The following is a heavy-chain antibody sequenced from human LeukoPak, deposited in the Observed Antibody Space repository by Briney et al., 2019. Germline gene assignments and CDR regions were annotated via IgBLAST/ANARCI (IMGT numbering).Heavy chain of an antibody. Sequence: GSLRLSCAASGFTFSSYAMSWVRQAPGKGLEWVSAISGSGGSTYYADSVKGRFTISRDNSKNTQYLQMNSLRAEDTAVYYCAKEWYYGSGSPSSGYFDYWGQGTLVTVSS. J-gene: IGHJ4*02. D-gene: IGHD3-10*01. CDR1: GFTFSSYA. V-gene: IGHV3-23*01. CDR3: AKEWYYGSGSPSSGYFDY. CDR2: ISGSGGST.